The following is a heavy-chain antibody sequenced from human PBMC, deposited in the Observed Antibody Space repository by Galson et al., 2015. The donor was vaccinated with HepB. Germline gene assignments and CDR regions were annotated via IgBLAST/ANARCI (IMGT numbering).Heavy chain of an antibody. D-gene: IGHD3-3*01. CDR3: AREGSYYDFWSGYYTPTGWFDP. J-gene: IGHJ5*02. CDR2: IYYSGST. CDR1: GGSISSYY. Sequence: ETLSLTCTVSGGSISSYYWSWIRQPPGKGLEWIGYIYYSGSTNYNPSLKSRVTISVDTSKNQFSPKLSSVTAADTAVYYCAREGSYYDFWSGYYTPTGWFDPWGQGTLVTVPS. V-gene: IGHV4-59*01.